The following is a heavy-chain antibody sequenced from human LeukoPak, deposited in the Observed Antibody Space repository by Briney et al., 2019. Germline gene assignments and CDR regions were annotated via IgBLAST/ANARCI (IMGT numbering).Heavy chain of an antibody. CDR3: ATRKLGNDY. CDR2: IYTSGST. J-gene: IGHJ4*02. D-gene: IGHD7-27*01. CDR1: GGSISSGSYY. V-gene: IGHV4-61*02. Sequence: PSQTLSLTCTVSGGSISSGSYYWSWIRQPAGKGLEWIGRIYTSGSTYYNPSLKSRVTISADTSKNQFSLKLYSVTAADTAVYYCATRKLGNDYWGQGTLVTVSS.